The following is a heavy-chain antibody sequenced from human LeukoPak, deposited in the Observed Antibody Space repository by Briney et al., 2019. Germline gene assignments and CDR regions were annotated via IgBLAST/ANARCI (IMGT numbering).Heavy chain of an antibody. CDR3: ARDLRLDY. J-gene: IGHJ4*02. CDR2: ISSSSSSI. V-gene: IGHV3-48*01. Sequence: PRGSLRLSCAASGFTFSSYSMNWVRQAPGKGLEWVSYISSSSSSIYYADSVKGRLTISRDNAKNSLYLQMNSLRAEDTAVYYCARDLRLDYWGQGTLVTVPS. CDR1: GFTFSSYS.